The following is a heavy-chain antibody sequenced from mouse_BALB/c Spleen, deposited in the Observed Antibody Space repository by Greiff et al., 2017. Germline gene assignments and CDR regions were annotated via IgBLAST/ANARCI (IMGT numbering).Heavy chain of an antibody. D-gene: IGHD1-1*01. Sequence: QVQLQQSGAELVRPGVSVKISCKASGYAFSSYWMNWVKQRPGQGLEWIGQIYPGDGDTNYNGKFKGKATLTADKSSSTAYMQLSSLTSEDSAVYFCARQGNYYGSSSWFAYWGQGTLVTVSA. CDR2: IYPGDGDT. V-gene: IGHV1-80*01. CDR1: GYAFSSYW. CDR3: ARQGNYYGSSSWFAY. J-gene: IGHJ3*01.